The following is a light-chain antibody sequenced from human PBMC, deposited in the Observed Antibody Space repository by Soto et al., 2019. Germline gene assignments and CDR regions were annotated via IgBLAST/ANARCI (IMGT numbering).Light chain of an antibody. J-gene: IGLJ3*02. V-gene: IGLV1-40*01. CDR2: GNS. CDR3: QSYDSSLSGSV. Sequence: QSVLTQPPSVSGALGQRVTISCTGSSSNIGAGYDVHWYQKLPGTAPKLLIYGNSNRPSGVPDRFSGSKSGTSASLAITGLQAEDEADYYCQSYDSSLSGSVFGGGTKLTVL. CDR1: SSNIGAGYD.